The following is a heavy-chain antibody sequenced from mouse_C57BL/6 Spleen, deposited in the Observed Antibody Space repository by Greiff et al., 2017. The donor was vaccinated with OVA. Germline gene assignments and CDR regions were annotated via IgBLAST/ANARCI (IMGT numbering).Heavy chain of an antibody. CDR1: GFTFSSYG. D-gene: IGHD3-2*02. CDR3: ARQLDSSGYYFDY. V-gene: IGHV5-6*01. J-gene: IGHJ2*01. Sequence: EVKVVESGGDLVKPGGSLKLSCAASGFTFSSYGMSWVRQTPDKRLEWVATISSGGSYTYYPDSVKGRFTISRDNAKNTLYLQMSSLKSEDTAMYYCARQLDSSGYYFDYWGQGTTLTVSS. CDR2: ISSGGSYT.